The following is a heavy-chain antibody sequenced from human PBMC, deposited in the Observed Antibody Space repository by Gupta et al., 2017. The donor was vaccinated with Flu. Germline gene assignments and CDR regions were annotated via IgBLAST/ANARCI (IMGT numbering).Heavy chain of an antibody. D-gene: IGHD1-26*01. Sequence: QLQLQESGPGLVKPSETLSLTCTVSGGSISTYPHYWVWIRQPPGKGLEVIGSIHFNGHAYYNFLNSRVTISVDTSKNQFSLELNSVTAADTAVYYCARVGDAFDVWGQGTLVTVSS. J-gene: IGHJ3*01. CDR3: ARVGDAFDV. V-gene: IGHV4-39*02. CDR2: IHFNGHA. CDR1: GGSISTYPHY.